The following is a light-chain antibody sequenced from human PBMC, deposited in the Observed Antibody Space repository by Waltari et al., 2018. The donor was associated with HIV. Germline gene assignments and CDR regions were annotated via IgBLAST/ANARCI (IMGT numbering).Light chain of an antibody. CDR1: PSTIGNNY. Sequence: QSVLTQPPSVSAAPGQKVTISCSGSPSTIGNNYVSWYQRLPGTAPKLLIYDNSERPSGIPDRFSGSKSGTSATLGITGLQTGDEADYYCGTWDSSLSAVVFGTGTKVTVL. J-gene: IGLJ1*01. CDR2: DNS. CDR3: GTWDSSLSAVV. V-gene: IGLV1-51*01.